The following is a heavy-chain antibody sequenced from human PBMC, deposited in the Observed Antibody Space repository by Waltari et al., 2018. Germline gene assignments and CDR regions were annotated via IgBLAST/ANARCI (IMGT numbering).Heavy chain of an antibody. J-gene: IGHJ3*02. CDR2: ISYNGSA. V-gene: IGHV4-59*08. D-gene: IGHD2-21*02. CDR3: ARSARLLVSDGFDI. Sequence: QVQLQESGPGLVKPSETLSLTCIVSGGSINSYYWSWIRQTPGKGLEYIGQISYNGSAPSNPSLKSRVSMSADTSKNEFSLRLRSVTAADTAVYYCARSARLLVSDGFDIWGQGTMVAVSP. CDR1: GGSINSYY.